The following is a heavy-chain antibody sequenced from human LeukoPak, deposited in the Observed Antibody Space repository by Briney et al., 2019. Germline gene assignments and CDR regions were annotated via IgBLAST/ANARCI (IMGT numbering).Heavy chain of an antibody. J-gene: IGHJ6*02. V-gene: IGHV4-59*01. D-gene: IGHD5-12*01. CDR2: IYYSGST. CDR1: GGSISSYY. Sequence: SETLSLTCTVSGGSISSYYWSWIRQPPGKGLEWIGYIYYSGSTNYNPSLKSRVTISVDTSKNQFSLKLSSVTAADTAVYYCARSAPITVWWLESRENYYYGMDVWGQGTTVTVSS. CDR3: ARSAPITVWWLESRENYYYGMDV.